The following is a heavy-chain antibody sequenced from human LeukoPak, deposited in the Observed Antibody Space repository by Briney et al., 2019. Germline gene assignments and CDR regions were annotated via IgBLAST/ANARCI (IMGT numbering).Heavy chain of an antibody. Sequence: GGSLRLSCEASGFSFDDYAMHWVRQGPGKGLEWVSGISWNSGTIPYADSVKGRFTISRDNSKNTLYLQMNSLRAEDTAVYYCAKGPEGSCSYWGQGTLVTVSS. V-gene: IGHV3-9*01. CDR2: ISWNSGTI. CDR3: AKGPEGSCSY. CDR1: GFSFDDYA. D-gene: IGHD1-26*01. J-gene: IGHJ4*02.